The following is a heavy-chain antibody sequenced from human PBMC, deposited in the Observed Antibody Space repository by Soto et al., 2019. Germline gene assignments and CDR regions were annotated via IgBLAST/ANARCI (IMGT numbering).Heavy chain of an antibody. CDR2: ITPILGTP. CDR1: GGAFSNFA. V-gene: IGHV1-69*01. CDR3: VRGGSGSRGDY. Sequence: QVQLVQSGAEMKKPGSSVKVSCKTSGGAFSNFAVSWVRQAPGQGLEWVGGITPILGTPSYAQKFQGRVTITADVSTTSAYMEITSLTSEYTALYYCVRGGSGSRGDYWGQGTLVTFSS. D-gene: IGHD3-10*01. J-gene: IGHJ4*02.